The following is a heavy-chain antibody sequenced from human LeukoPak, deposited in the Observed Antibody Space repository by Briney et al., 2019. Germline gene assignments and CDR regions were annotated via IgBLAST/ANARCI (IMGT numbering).Heavy chain of an antibody. CDR1: GGSISSSNW. D-gene: IGHD6-13*01. J-gene: IGHJ6*03. V-gene: IGHV4-4*02. CDR3: ARGYSSSWYEGYYYYYYYMDV. Sequence: SETLSLTCAVSGGSISSSNWWSWVRQPPGKGLEWIGEIYHSGSTNYNPSLKSRVTISVDTSKNQFSLKLSSVTAADTAVYYCARGYSSSWYEGYYYYYYYMDVWGKGTTVTVSS. CDR2: IYHSGST.